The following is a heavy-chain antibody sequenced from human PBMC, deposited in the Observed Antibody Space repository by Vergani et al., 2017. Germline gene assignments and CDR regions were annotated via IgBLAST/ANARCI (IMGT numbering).Heavy chain of an antibody. D-gene: IGHD3-9*01. CDR3: ASGDYGILTGYRY. J-gene: IGHJ4*02. CDR1: GYTFSNYY. CDR2: INPSGGHT. Sequence: QVQVVQSGAEVKKSGASVKVSCKTSGYTFSNYYMHWVRQAPGQGLEWMGIINPSGGHTNYAQKFQGRVTMTRDTSTSTVYMELSSLRSEDTAISYCASGDYGILTGYRYWVQGGLVAVSA. V-gene: IGHV1-46*03.